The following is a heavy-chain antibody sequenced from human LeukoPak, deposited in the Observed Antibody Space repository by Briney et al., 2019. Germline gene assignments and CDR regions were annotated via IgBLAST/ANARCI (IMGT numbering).Heavy chain of an antibody. V-gene: IGHV1-2*02. CDR2: INPNSGGT. CDR3: ARDRLRLGYERTNWFDP. Sequence: ASVKVSCKASGYTFTGFHMHWVRQAPGQGLEWMGWINPNSGGTNYAQKFQGRVTMTRDTSISTVYMELSRLRSDGTAVYYCARDRLRLGYERTNWFDPWGQGTLVTVSS. J-gene: IGHJ5*02. D-gene: IGHD2-15*01. CDR1: GYTFTGFH.